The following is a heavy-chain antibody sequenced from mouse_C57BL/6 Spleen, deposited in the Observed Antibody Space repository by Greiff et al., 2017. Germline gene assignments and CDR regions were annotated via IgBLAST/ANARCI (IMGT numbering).Heavy chain of an antibody. D-gene: IGHD1-1*01. CDR3: ARATTVVATDYYAMDY. J-gene: IGHJ4*01. V-gene: IGHV1-9*01. CDR1: GYTFTGYW. CDR2: ILPGSGST. Sequence: VQLQQSGAELMKPGASVKLSCKATGYTFTGYWIEWVKQRPGHGLEWIGEILPGSGSTNYNEKFKGKATFTADTSSNTAYMQLSSLTTEDSAIYYCARATTVVATDYYAMDYWGQGTSVTVSS.